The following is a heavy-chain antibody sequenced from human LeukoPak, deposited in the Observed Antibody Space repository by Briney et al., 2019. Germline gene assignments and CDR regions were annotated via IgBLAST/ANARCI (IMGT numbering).Heavy chain of an antibody. Sequence: SETLSLTCTVSGGSISSGDYYWSWIRQPPGKGLEWIGYIYYSGSTYYNPSLKSRVTISVDTSKNQFSLKLSSVTAADTAVYYCARVSYDFWSGYYRGNWFDPWGQGTLVTVSS. CDR2: IYYSGST. J-gene: IGHJ5*02. D-gene: IGHD3-3*01. V-gene: IGHV4-30-4*08. CDR3: ARVSYDFWSGYYRGNWFDP. CDR1: GGSISSGDYY.